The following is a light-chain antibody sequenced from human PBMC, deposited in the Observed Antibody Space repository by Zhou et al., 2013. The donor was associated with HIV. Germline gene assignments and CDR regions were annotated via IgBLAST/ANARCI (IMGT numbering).Light chain of an antibody. J-gene: IGKJ1*01. CDR3: QQYYSYSEWT. V-gene: IGKV3-20*01. CDR1: ESVSSRS. Sequence: EIVLTQSPGTLSLSPGQRATLSCRASESVSSRSVAWYQQKPGQAPRLLIYAASSRATGIPARFSGSGSGTEFTLTISSLQPDDFATYYCQQYYSYSEWTFGQGTNVEV. CDR2: AAS.